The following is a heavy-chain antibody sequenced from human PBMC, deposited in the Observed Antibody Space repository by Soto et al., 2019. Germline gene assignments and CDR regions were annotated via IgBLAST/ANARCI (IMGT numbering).Heavy chain of an antibody. V-gene: IGHV3-74*01. Sequence: EVQLVESGGGLVQPGGSLRLSCAASGFTFSSQWLHWVRQAPGKGLVWISRINNDGTSTNYAYALKGRFTVSRDNAKETMSLQMNSWRAEDTAVDYCASWRGGYTYGLDHWGQGTPVTVSS. J-gene: IGHJ4*02. CDR1: GFTFSSQW. CDR3: ASWRGGYTYGLDH. CDR2: INNDGTST. D-gene: IGHD5-18*01.